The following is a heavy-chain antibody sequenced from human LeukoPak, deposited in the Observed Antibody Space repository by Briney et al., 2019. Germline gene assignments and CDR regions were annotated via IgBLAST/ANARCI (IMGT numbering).Heavy chain of an antibody. D-gene: IGHD3-3*01. CDR2: IYYSGST. Sequence: SETLSLTCTVSGGSISSYYWSWIRQPPGKGLEWIGYIYYSGSTNYNPSLKSRVTISVDTPKNQFSLKLSSVTAADTAVYYCARALEWSELLDAFDIWGQGTMVTVSS. CDR3: ARALEWSELLDAFDI. V-gene: IGHV4-59*01. J-gene: IGHJ3*02. CDR1: GGSISSYY.